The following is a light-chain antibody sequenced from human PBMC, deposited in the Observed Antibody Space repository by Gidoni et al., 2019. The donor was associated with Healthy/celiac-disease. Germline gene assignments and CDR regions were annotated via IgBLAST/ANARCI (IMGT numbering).Light chain of an antibody. CDR1: QSVSSN. CDR3: QQFNNWPWT. V-gene: IGKV3-15*01. CDR2: GAS. Sequence: IVMTQSPATLTVSTGERATLSCRASQSVSSNLAWFQQKPGQAPRLLIYGASTRATGIPARFSGSGSGTEFTLTISSLQSEDFAVYYCQQFNNWPWTFXXXTKVEIK. J-gene: IGKJ1*01.